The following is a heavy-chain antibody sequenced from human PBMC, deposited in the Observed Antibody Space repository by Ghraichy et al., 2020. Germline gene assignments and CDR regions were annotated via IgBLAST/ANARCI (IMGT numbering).Heavy chain of an antibody. J-gene: IGHJ4*02. CDR1: GGSISSSSYY. CDR2: IYYRGST. Sequence: SETLSLTCTVSGGSISSSSYYWGWIRQPPGKGLEWIGSIYYRGSTYYNPSLKSRVTISVDTSKNQFSLKLSSVTAADTAVYYCARHVDYYDSSGRHYFDYWGQGTLVTVSS. V-gene: IGHV4-39*01. CDR3: ARHVDYYDSSGRHYFDY. D-gene: IGHD3-22*01.